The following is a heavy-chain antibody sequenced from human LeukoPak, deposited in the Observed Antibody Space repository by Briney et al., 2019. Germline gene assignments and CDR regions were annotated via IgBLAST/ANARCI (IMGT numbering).Heavy chain of an antibody. CDR2: ISGNGGST. J-gene: IGHJ4*02. CDR3: VKLAEGGC. V-gene: IGHV3-64D*09. CDR1: GFTFSDYA. D-gene: IGHD2-15*01. Sequence: PGGSLRLPCSASGFTFSDYAMHWVRQAPGKGLDYVSAISGNGGSTYYADSVKGRFTISRDNSKDTLYLQMSSLRAEDAAVYYCVKLAEGGCWGQGTLVTVSS.